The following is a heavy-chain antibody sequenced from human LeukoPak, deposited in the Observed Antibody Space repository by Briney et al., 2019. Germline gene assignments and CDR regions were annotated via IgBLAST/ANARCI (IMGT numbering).Heavy chain of an antibody. V-gene: IGHV4-34*01. Sequence: SETLSLTCAVYGRSFSGYYWSWIRQPPGKGLEWIGEINHSGSTNYNTSLKSRVTISVDTSKNQFALKLSSVTAADTAVYYCARSRSGGSCYYCGWFDPWGQGTLVTVSS. CDR1: GRSFSGYY. CDR3: ARSRSGGSCYYCGWFDP. CDR2: INHSGST. D-gene: IGHD2-15*01. J-gene: IGHJ5*02.